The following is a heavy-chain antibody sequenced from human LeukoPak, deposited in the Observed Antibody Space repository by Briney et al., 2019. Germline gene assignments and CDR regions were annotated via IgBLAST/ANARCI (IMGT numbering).Heavy chain of an antibody. D-gene: IGHD3-22*01. Sequence: SVTVSYKDSGGTFNSYAISWVGQAPGQGLEWMGRSIPILGIANYAQKFQGRVTITADKSTSTAYMELSSLRSEDTAVYYCARDRDYYDSRGGFFDYWGQGTLVTVSS. CDR2: SIPILGIA. CDR1: GGTFNSYA. J-gene: IGHJ4*02. CDR3: ARDRDYYDSRGGFFDY. V-gene: IGHV1-69*04.